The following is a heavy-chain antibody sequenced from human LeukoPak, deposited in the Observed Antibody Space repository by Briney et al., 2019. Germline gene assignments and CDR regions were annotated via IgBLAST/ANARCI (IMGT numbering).Heavy chain of an antibody. CDR2: IYTSGST. CDR1: GGSISSGSYY. Sequence: PSQTLSLTCTVSGGSISSGSYYWSWIRQPAGKGLEWIGRIYTSGSTNYNPSLESRVTISVDTSKNQFSLKLSSVTAADTAVYYCARLASRIGAYAFDIWGQGTMVTVSS. CDR3: ARLASRIGAYAFDI. V-gene: IGHV4-61*02. J-gene: IGHJ3*02. D-gene: IGHD5-12*01.